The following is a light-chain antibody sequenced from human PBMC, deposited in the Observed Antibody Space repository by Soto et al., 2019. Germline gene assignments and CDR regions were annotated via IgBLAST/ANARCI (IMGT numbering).Light chain of an antibody. Sequence: DFQMNQSPSSLSASLGDRVTITCRASQGIDYYLAWFQQKPGKAPKCLIYGASSWQTGFTSKFSGAGFGTDFPLTISSLQPEDFATSYCLQYKQYPYTFGRGTNLEVK. CDR2: GAS. V-gene: IGKV1-16*02. CDR3: LQYKQYPYT. CDR1: QGIDYY. J-gene: IGKJ2*01.